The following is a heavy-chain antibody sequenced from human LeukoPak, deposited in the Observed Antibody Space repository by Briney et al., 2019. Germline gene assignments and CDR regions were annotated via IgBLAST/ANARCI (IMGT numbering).Heavy chain of an antibody. V-gene: IGHV3-74*01. D-gene: IGHD6-13*01. CDR1: GFTFNTYW. CDR2: IKSDGSST. J-gene: IGHJ5*02. CDR3: ARGQQLGLFNWFDP. Sequence: PGGSLRLSCAASGFTFNTYWMHWVRQAPGKGLVWVSRIKSDGSSTTYADSVKGRFTISRDNAKNTLYLQMNSLRAEDTAVYYCARGQQLGLFNWFDPWGQGTLVTVSS.